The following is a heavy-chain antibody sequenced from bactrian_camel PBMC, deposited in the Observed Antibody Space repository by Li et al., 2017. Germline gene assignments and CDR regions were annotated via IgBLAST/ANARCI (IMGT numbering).Heavy chain of an antibody. CDR2: ISSDGQT. D-gene: IGHD1*01. Sequence: VQLVESGGGSQQAGESLILSCVASGYTYRYNGGLAWFRQAPGKERAGVAAISSDGQTSYAESVKGRFTISQDNARNTLYLQMNSLTPDDTGMYYCAADRGTIGDCSGQSQYASWGRGTQVTVS. CDR1: GYTYRYNG. CDR3: AADRGTIGDCSGQSQYAS. V-gene: IGHV3S53*01. J-gene: IGHJ4*01.